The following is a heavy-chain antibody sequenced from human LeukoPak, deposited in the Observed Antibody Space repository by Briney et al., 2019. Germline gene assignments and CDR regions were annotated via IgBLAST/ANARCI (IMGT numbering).Heavy chain of an antibody. V-gene: IGHV3-48*02. J-gene: IGHJ4*02. CDR3: ARDSRFGKLLIPYFDY. D-gene: IGHD3-10*01. CDR1: GFTFSNYN. CDR2: ITSRSSSI. Sequence: GGTLRLSCAASGFTFSNYNMNWVRQAPGKGLEWGSYITSRSSSIYYADSLKGRFTISRDNAQNSLYLQMNSLRDEDTAVYYCARDSRFGKLLIPYFDYWGQGTLVTVSS.